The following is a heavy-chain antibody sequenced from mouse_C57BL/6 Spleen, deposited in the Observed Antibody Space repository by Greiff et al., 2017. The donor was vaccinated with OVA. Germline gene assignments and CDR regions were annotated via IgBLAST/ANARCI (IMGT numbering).Heavy chain of an antibody. CDR3: ARFVITTVVVHFDY. Sequence: VQLQQSGPELVKPGASVKISCKASGYTFTDYYMNWVKQSHGKSLEWIGDINPNNGGTSYNQKFKGKATLTVDKSSSTAYMELRSLTSEDSAVYYCARFVITTVVVHFDYWGQGTTLTVSS. CDR1: GYTFTDYY. D-gene: IGHD1-1*01. CDR2: INPNNGGT. V-gene: IGHV1-26*01. J-gene: IGHJ2*01.